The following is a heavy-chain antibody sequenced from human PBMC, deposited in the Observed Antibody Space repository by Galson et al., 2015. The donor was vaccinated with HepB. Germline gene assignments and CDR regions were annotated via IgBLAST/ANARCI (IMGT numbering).Heavy chain of an antibody. CDR1: GGSFSGYY. J-gene: IGHJ4*02. V-gene: IGHV4-34*01. CDR3: ARGWGYCSSTSCYSFDY. CDR2: INHSGST. D-gene: IGHD2-2*01. Sequence: SETLSLTCAVYGGSFSGYYWSWIRQPPGKGLEWIGEINHSGSTNYNPSLKSQVTISVDTSKNQFSLKLSSVTAADTAVYYCARGWGYCSSTSCYSFDYWGQGTLVTVSS.